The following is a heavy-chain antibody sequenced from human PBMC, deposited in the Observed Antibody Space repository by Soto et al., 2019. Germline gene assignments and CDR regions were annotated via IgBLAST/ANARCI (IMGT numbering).Heavy chain of an antibody. CDR1: GYSFACYW. CDR2: IDPSDSQT. CDR3: ARAHLGSDRYTLEPFDP. D-gene: IGHD1-1*01. Sequence: CESLKISCKGSGYSFACYWITWFRQKPGKGLEWMGRIDPSDSQTYYSPSFRGHVTISVTKSITTVFLQWSSLRASDTAMYYCARAHLGSDRYTLEPFDPWGQGTLVTVSS. J-gene: IGHJ5*02. V-gene: IGHV5-10-1*01.